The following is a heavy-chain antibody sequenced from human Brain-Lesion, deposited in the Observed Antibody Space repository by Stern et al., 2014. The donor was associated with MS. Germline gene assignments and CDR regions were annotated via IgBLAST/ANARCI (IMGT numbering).Heavy chain of an antibody. J-gene: IGHJ4*02. D-gene: IGHD3-22*01. Sequence: QVQLMQSGAEVKKPGASVKVSCKASGYTFIRYAMQWVRQAPGQRLAWMGRINGVDDKTKYSHKFQGRVTITRDTSANTVYMELSSLRSEDTAVYYCARDDHRDSSGHYAPFDYWGQGTRVTVSS. V-gene: IGHV1-3*01. CDR1: GYTFIRYA. CDR2: INGVDDKT. CDR3: ARDDHRDSSGHYAPFDY.